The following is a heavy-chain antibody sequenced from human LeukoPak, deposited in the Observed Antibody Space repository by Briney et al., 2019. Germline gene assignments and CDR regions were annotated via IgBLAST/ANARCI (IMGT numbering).Heavy chain of an antibody. J-gene: IGHJ4*02. CDR1: GGSISSYY. V-gene: IGHV4-59*01. Sequence: SETLSLTCTVSGGSISSYYWNWIRQPPGKGLEWIGYIYYSGSSGSTNYNPSLRSRVTTSADTSKNQFSLKMTSVTAAVTAVYYCAGGGDGYQTRFDYWGQGTLLTVSS. CDR3: AGGGDGYQTRFDY. CDR2: IYYSGSSGST. D-gene: IGHD5-24*01.